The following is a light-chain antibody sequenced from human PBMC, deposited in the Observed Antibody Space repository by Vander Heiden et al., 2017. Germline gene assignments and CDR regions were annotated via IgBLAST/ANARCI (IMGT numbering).Light chain of an antibody. J-gene: IGLJ3*02. V-gene: IGLV3-21*02. CDR2: DDR. CDR1: NIGSKS. Sequence: SYVLTQPPSVSVAPGQPARITSGGNNIGSKSVHWYQQKPGQAPVLVVYDDRDRPSGIPERFSGSNSGNTATLTISRVEAGDEDDYYCQVWDSSSDHPVFGGGTKLTVL. CDR3: QVWDSSSDHPV.